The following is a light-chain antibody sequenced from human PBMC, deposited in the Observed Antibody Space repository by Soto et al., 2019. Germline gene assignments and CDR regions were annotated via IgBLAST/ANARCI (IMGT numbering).Light chain of an antibody. J-gene: IGKJ3*01. V-gene: IGKV1-39*01. Sequence: DIQMTQSPSSLSASVGDRVTITCRASQSISSYLNWYQQKPGKAPKLLIYAASSFQSGVPSRFSGSVSGTNFTLTISSLQPEDFATYYCQQSYSTPAFGPGTKVDIK. CDR2: AAS. CDR1: QSISSY. CDR3: QQSYSTPA.